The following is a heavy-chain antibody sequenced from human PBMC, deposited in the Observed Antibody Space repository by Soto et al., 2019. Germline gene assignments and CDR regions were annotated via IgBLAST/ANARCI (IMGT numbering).Heavy chain of an antibody. D-gene: IGHD4-4*01. J-gene: IGHJ6*02. CDR1: GGSIRSYY. CDR3: ARDLPDLQFSYYYYGMDV. Sequence: SETLSLTSTVSGGSIRSYYWSWIRQPPGKGLEWIGYIYYSGSTNYNPSLKSRVTISVDTSKNQFSLKLSSVTAADTAVYYCARDLPDLQFSYYYYGMDVWGQGTTVTVSS. V-gene: IGHV4-59*01. CDR2: IYYSGST.